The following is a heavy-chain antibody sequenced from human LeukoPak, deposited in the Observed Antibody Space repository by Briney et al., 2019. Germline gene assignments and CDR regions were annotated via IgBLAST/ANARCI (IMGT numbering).Heavy chain of an antibody. V-gene: IGHV4-59*12. D-gene: IGHD1-26*01. CDR3: ARRHVWELRPYYYYGMDV. Sequence: SETLSLTCTVSGGSISSYYWSWIRQPPGKGLEWIGYIYYSGSTNYNPSLKSRVTISVDTSKNQFSLKLSSVTAADTAVYYCARRHVWELRPYYYYGMDVWGQGTTVTVSS. CDR2: IYYSGST. J-gene: IGHJ6*02. CDR1: GGSISSYY.